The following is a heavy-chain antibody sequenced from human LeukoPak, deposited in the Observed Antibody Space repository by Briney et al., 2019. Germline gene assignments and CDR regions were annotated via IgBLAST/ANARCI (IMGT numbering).Heavy chain of an antibody. CDR1: GYTLTELS. D-gene: IGHD3-22*01. CDR3: ARLLSYYYDSSGYPEYAFDI. CDR2: FDPEDGET. V-gene: IGHV1-24*01. J-gene: IGHJ3*02. Sequence: ASVKVSCKVSGYTLTELSMHWVRQAPGKGLEWMGGFDPEDGETIYAQKLQGRVTMTTDTSTSTAYMELRSLRSDDTAVYYCARLLSYYYDSSGYPEYAFDIWGQGTMVTVSS.